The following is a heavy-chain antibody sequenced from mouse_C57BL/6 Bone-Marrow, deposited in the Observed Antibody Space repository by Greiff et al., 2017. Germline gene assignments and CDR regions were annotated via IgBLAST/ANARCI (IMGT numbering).Heavy chain of an antibody. V-gene: IGHV7-3*01. D-gene: IGHD2-10*01. J-gene: IGHJ4*01. CDR3: ARYIPYYGNSYYYAMDY. Sequence: EVKLVESGGGLVQPGGSLSLSCAASGFTFTDYYMSWVRQPPGKALEWLGFIRNKANGYTTEYSASVKGRFTISRDNSQSIIYLQMNALRAEDSGTYYCARYIPYYGNSYYYAMDYWGQGTSVTVSS. CDR1: GFTFTDYY. CDR2: IRNKANGYTT.